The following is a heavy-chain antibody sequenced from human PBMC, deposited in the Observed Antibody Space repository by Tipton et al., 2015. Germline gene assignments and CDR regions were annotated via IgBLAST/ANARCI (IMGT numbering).Heavy chain of an antibody. CDR2: IYPGDSET. CDR1: GYSFSTHW. V-gene: IGHV5-51*03. Sequence: QLVQSGAEVKQPGESLKISCKGSGYSFSTHWIGWVRQMPGKSLEWMGIIYPGDSETRYNPSFHGQVPISAGKSITTAYLQWRSLKASDTAMYYCVRRARRVGSHSYPYYFDYWGQGTLVPVSS. J-gene: IGHJ4*02. D-gene: IGHD1-26*01. CDR3: VRRARRVGSHSYPYYFDY.